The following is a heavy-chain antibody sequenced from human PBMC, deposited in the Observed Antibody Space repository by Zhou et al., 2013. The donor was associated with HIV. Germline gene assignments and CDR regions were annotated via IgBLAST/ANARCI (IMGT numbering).Heavy chain of an antibody. V-gene: IGHV1-18*04. CDR3: ARGRTDYGGNSLIDS. J-gene: IGHJ4*02. D-gene: IGHD4-17*01. Sequence: QVQLVQSGAEVKKPGASVKVSCKASGYTFTAYYIHWVRQAPGQGLEWMGWISAYSGNTKYEQEFQGRVTMTVDTSTSTAYMDLNNLRSDDTAVYYCARGRTDYGGNSLIDSWGQGTLVTVSS. CDR2: ISAYSGNT. CDR1: GYTFTAYY.